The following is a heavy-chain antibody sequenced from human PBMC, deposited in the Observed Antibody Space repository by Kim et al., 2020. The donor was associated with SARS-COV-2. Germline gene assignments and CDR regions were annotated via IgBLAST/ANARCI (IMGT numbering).Heavy chain of an antibody. CDR1: GGTFSSYA. Sequence: SVKVSCKASGGTFSSYAISWVRQAPGQGLEWMGGITPIFGTANYAQKFQGRVTITADESTSTAYMELSSLRSEDTAVYYCARAVSSGCPFDYWGQGTLVTVSS. CDR2: ITPIFGTA. CDR3: ARAVSSGCPFDY. D-gene: IGHD6-19*01. V-gene: IGHV1-69*13. J-gene: IGHJ4*02.